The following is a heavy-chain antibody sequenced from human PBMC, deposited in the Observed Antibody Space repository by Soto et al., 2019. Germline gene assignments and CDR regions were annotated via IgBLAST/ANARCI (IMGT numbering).Heavy chain of an antibody. Sequence: SGPTLVYPTQTLTLTCTFSVFSLSTSREGVGWIRQPPGKALEWLALIYWDDDKRYSPSLKSRLTITKDTSTNEVVLTMTNRDPVDTATYYCAYRRGYCSGGSCYSIWFDPWGQGTLVTVSS. V-gene: IGHV2-5*02. D-gene: IGHD2-15*01. CDR3: AYRRGYCSGGSCYSIWFDP. CDR2: IYWDDDK. CDR1: VFSLSTSREG. J-gene: IGHJ5*02.